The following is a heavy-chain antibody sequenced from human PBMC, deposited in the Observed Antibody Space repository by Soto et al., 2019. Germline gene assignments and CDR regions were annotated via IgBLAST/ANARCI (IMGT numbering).Heavy chain of an antibody. J-gene: IGHJ4*02. Sequence: ASVKVSCTACGYSFTSYGISWVRQAPGQGLEWMGWISAYNGNTNYAQKLQGRVTMTTDTSTSTAYMELRSLRSDDTAVYYCARSIAAAVDFDYWGREPWSPS. CDR2: ISAYNGNT. V-gene: IGHV1-18*01. CDR1: GYSFTSYG. D-gene: IGHD6-13*01. CDR3: ARSIAAAVDFDY.